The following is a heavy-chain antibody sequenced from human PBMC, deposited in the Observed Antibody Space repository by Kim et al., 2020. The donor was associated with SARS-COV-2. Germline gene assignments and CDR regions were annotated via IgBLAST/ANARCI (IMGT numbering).Heavy chain of an antibody. CDR1: GYTFTSYG. CDR2: ISAYNGNT. V-gene: IGHV1-18*01. J-gene: IGHJ5*02. D-gene: IGHD6-19*01. Sequence: ASVKVSCKASGYTFTSYGISWVRQAPGQGLEWMGWISAYNGNTNYAQKLQGRVTMTTDTSTSTAYMELRSLRSDDTAVYYCARAIAVAGTDMEFDPWGQGTLVTGSS. CDR3: ARAIAVAGTDMEFDP.